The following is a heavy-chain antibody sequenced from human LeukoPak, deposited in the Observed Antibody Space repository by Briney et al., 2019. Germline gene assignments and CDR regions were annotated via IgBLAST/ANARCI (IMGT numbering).Heavy chain of an antibody. CDR1: GGSISSYY. V-gene: IGHV4-59*08. D-gene: IGHD3-22*01. Sequence: KPSETLSLTCTVSGGSISSYYWSWIRQPPGKGLEWIGYIYYSGSTNYNPSLKSRVTISVDTSKNQFSLKLSSVTAADTAVYYCASTMYYYDSSGYYQTFDYWGQGTLDTVSS. CDR2: IYYSGST. J-gene: IGHJ4*02. CDR3: ASTMYYYDSSGYYQTFDY.